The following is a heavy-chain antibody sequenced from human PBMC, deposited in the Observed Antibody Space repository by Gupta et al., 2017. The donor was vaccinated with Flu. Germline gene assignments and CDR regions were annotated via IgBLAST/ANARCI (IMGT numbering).Heavy chain of an antibody. CDR2: IASDGNDE. V-gene: IGHV3-30*18. J-gene: IGHJ5*02. CDR1: GFTFSNHG. D-gene: IGHD2-2*01. Sequence: QVQLMESGGGVVQPGRSLRLSCEAYGFTFSNHGMHWVRQAPGKGLEWLVVIASDGNDENYADSVEGRFTISRDNSKNTVFLQMNSLRVEDTAVYYCAKDLGYCSGSSCQYIYNWLDPWGQGTLVTVSS. CDR3: AKDLGYCSGSSCQYIYNWLDP.